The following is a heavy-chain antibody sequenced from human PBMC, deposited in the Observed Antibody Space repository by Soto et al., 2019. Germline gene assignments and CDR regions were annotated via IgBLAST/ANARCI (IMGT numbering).Heavy chain of an antibody. J-gene: IGHJ4*02. CDR3: ASGSWIDY. V-gene: IGHV3-74*01. CDR2: INTDGSTT. D-gene: IGHD5-12*01. Sequence: EVQLVESGGGLVQPGGSLRLSCAVSGFSFSGYWMHCVRQAPGKGLVWVSRINTDGSTTSYADSVKGRFTISRDNAKNTLYLQMNSLTAEDTAVYYCASGSWIDYWGQGTLVTVSS. CDR1: GFSFSGYW.